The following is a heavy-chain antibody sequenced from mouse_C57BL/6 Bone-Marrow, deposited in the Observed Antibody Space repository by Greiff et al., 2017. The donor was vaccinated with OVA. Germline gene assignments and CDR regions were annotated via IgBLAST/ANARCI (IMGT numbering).Heavy chain of an antibody. Sequence: VQLQQSGTVLARPGASVKMSCKTSGYTFTSYWMHWVKQRPGQGLEWIGAIYPGNSDTSYNQKFKGKATLTAVPSASTAYMELSSLTTEDSAVYYCTYGSPWFAYWGQGTLVTVSA. J-gene: IGHJ3*01. D-gene: IGHD1-1*01. CDR3: TYGSPWFAY. CDR1: GYTFTSYW. V-gene: IGHV1-5*01. CDR2: IYPGNSDT.